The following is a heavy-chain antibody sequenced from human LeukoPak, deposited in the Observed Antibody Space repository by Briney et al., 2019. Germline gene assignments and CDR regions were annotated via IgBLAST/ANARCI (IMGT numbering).Heavy chain of an antibody. J-gene: IGHJ4*02. Sequence: GGSLRLSCVASGLPIGDFAMHWVRQAPGQGLEWVSFISGDGASTFFTDSVKGRFSISRDNTKNPLFLEMSSLRAEDTAMSYCARESGKFDYWGQGSLVAVSS. V-gene: IGHV3-43*02. CDR1: GLPIGDFA. CDR2: ISGDGAST. CDR3: ARESGKFDY.